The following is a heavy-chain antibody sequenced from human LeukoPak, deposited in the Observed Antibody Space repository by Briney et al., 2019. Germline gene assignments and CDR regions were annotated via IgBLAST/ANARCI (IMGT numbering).Heavy chain of an antibody. J-gene: IGHJ2*01. CDR2: IYYSGST. V-gene: IGHV4-59*01. CDR3: ATTPYDFWSGYPHWYFDL. D-gene: IGHD3-3*01. CDR1: GGSISSYY. Sequence: SETLSLTCTVSGGSISSYYWSWIRQPPGKGLEWIGYIYYSGSTNYNPSLKSRVTISVDTSKNQFSLKLSSVTAADTAVYYCATTPYDFWSGYPHWYFDLRGRGTLVTVSS.